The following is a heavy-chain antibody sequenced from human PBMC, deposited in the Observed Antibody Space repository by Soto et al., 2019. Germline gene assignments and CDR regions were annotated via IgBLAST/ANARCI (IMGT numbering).Heavy chain of an antibody. CDR2: ISSSGEST. CDR3: AHPRGYGVFDAVDI. J-gene: IGHJ3*02. CDR1: GFVFTTYG. D-gene: IGHD4-17*01. Sequence: GGSLRLSCATSGFVFTTYGMNWVRQSPGKGLEWVSAISSSGESTFYAESVRGRFTISRDNSLNTLYLQMRSLRPEDTAVYYCAHPRGYGVFDAVDIWGQGTMVTVSS. V-gene: IGHV3-23*01.